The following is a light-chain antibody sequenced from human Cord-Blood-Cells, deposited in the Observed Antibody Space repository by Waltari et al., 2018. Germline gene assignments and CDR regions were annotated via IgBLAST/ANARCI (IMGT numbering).Light chain of an antibody. CDR3: CSYAGSSTFV. CDR1: SSDAGSYNL. CDR2: EGS. Sequence: QSALTQPASVSGSPGKSLTIPCTGTSSDAGSYNLVPWYQRHPGKAPKLMIYEGSKRPSGFSNRFSGSKSGNTASLTISGLQAEDEADYYCCSYAGSSTFVFGTGTKVTVL. J-gene: IGLJ1*01. V-gene: IGLV2-23*01.